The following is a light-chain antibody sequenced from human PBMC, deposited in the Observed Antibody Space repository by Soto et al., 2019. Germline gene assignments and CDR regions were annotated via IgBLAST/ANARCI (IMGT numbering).Light chain of an antibody. CDR3: HT. Sequence: DIHLTQAPSFLSASLGDRVTITCRASQGISSFLAWYQQKPGKAPNLLMYAASTLQSGVPSRFSGGESGTEYTLTISSLQPEDVASYYCHTFGQGTRLEIK. V-gene: IGKV1-9*01. CDR1: QGISSF. J-gene: IGKJ5*01. CDR2: AAS.